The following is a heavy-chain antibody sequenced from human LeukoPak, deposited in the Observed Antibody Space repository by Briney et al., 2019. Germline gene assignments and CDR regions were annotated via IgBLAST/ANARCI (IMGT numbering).Heavy chain of an antibody. CDR2: INADGRDT. CDR3: ARGGTTGTTWPYYFDY. CDR1: GFTFGSYW. V-gene: IGHV3-74*01. J-gene: IGHJ4*02. Sequence: GGSLRLSCAASGFTFGSYWMHWVRQAPGKGLLWVSGINADGRDTRYADSVKGRFTSSRDNSKNTLYLQMNSLRAEDTAVYYCARGGTTGTTWPYYFDYWGQGTLVTVSS. D-gene: IGHD1-1*01.